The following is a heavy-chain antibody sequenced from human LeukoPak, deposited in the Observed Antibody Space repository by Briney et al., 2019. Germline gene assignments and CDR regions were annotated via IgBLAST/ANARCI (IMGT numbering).Heavy chain of an antibody. CDR3: AKVPDYDSSGCFDY. J-gene: IGHJ4*02. V-gene: IGHV3-74*01. CDR1: GFTFSSYW. D-gene: IGHD3-22*01. CDR2: INSDGSST. Sequence: GGSLRLSCAASGFTFSSYWMHWVRQAPGKGLVWVSRINSDGSSTSYADSVKGRFTISRDNAKNTLYLQMNSLRAEDTAVYYCAKVPDYDSSGCFDYWGQGTLVTVSS.